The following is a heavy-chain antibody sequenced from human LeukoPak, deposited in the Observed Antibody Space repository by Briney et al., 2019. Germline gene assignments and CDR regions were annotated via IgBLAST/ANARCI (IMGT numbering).Heavy chain of an antibody. CDR2: IYYSGST. CDR1: GGSISSSSYY. CDR3: VRQWLRLLDY. J-gene: IGHJ4*02. D-gene: IGHD5-12*01. V-gene: IGHV4-39*07. Sequence: PSETLSLTCTVSGGSISSSSYYWGWIRQPPGKGLEWIGSIYYSGSTYYNPSLKSRVTISVDTSKNQFSLKLSSVTAADTAVYYCVRQWLRLLDYWGQGTLVTVSS.